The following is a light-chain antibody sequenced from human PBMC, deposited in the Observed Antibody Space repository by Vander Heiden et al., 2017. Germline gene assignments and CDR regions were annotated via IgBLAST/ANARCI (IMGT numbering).Light chain of an antibody. V-gene: IGLV2-11*01. Sequence: QSALTQPRSVSGSPGQSVTISCTGTSSDVGGDNYVSWYQQHPVNAHKLMIYDGSKRPSGVPDRFSGSKSGNTASLTISGRQAEDEADYYGCSDAGSDSVVFGGGTKLTVL. J-gene: IGLJ2*01. CDR2: DGS. CDR1: SSDVGGDNY. CDR3: CSDAGSDSVV.